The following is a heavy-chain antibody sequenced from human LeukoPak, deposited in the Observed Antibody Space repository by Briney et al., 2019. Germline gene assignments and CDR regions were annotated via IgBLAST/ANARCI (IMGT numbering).Heavy chain of an antibody. CDR2: IYVDGRTT. V-gene: IGHV3-74*01. CDR1: GFTFSNYW. Sequence: GGSLRLSCVASGFTFSNYWMHWVRQPPGKGLVWVSRIYVDGRTTNYADSVKGRFTISRDNAKNTVYLEMNSLSVEGTATYYCIRDFRSADLWGQGTLVTVTS. CDR3: IRDFRSADL. J-gene: IGHJ5*02.